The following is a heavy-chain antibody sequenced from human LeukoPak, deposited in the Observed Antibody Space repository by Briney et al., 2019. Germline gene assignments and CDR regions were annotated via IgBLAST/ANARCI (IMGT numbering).Heavy chain of an antibody. CDR2: IKQYGSEK. J-gene: IGHJ4*02. CDR1: RFTFSTYW. CDR3: ASESDYGKGDLDY. D-gene: IGHD4-17*01. V-gene: IGHV3-7*01. Sequence: GGSLRLSCAASRFTFSTYWMSWVRQAPGKGLEWVANIKQYGSEKYYVDSVKGVFTISRDNAKNSLYLQMNSLRAEDTAVYYCASESDYGKGDLDYWGQGTLVTVSS.